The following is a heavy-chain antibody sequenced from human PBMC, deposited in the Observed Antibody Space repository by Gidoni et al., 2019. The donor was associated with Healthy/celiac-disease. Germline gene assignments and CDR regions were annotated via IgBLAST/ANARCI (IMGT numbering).Heavy chain of an antibody. J-gene: IGHJ6*02. V-gene: IGHV3-30*18. CDR3: AKDLAIAAADLLYYYYGMDV. D-gene: IGHD6-13*01. Sequence: VQLVESGGGVVQPGRSLRLSCAASGFTFSSYGTPWVRQAPGTGLEWVAVISYDGSNKYYADSVKGRFTISRDNSKNTLYLQMNSLRAEDTAVYYCAKDLAIAAADLLYYYYGMDVWGQGTTVTVSS. CDR1: GFTFSSYG. CDR2: ISYDGSNK.